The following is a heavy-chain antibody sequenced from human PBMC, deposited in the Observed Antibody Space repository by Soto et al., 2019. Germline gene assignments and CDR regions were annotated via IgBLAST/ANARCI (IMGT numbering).Heavy chain of an antibody. Sequence: GGSLRLSCAASGFTFSSYAMHWVRQAPGKGLEWVAVISYDGSNKYYADSVKGRFTISRDNSKNTLYLQMNSLRAEDTAVYYTFAAATYDYWGQGTLVTVPQ. CDR3: FAAATYDY. V-gene: IGHV3-30-3*01. D-gene: IGHD6-13*01. CDR1: GFTFSSYA. CDR2: ISYDGSNK. J-gene: IGHJ4*02.